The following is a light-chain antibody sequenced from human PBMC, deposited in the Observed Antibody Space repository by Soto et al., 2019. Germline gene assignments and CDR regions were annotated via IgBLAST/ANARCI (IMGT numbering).Light chain of an antibody. CDR3: QQPTWT. CDR2: DAS. V-gene: IGKV3-11*01. J-gene: IGKJ1*01. Sequence: EIVMTQSPATLSVSPGESATLSCRASQSVRTNLAWYQQKPGQAPRLLIYDASNRATGIPARFSGSGSGTDFTLTISSLEPEDFAVYYCQQPTWTFGQGTKVDNK. CDR1: QSVRTN.